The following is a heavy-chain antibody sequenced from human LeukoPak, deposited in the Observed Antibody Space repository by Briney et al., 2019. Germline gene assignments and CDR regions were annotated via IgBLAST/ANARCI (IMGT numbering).Heavy chain of an antibody. CDR2: INPSGGST. CDR3: ARKAAAGVDY. Sequence: ASVRVSCKASGYTFTSSGISWVRQAPGQGLEWMGIINPSGGSTSYAQKFQGRVTMTRDTSTSTVYMELSSLRSEDTAVYYCARKAAAGVDYWGQGTLVTVSS. V-gene: IGHV1-46*01. D-gene: IGHD6-13*01. J-gene: IGHJ4*02. CDR1: GYTFTSSG.